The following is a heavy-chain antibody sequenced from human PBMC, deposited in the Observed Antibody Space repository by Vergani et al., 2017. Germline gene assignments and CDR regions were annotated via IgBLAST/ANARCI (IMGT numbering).Heavy chain of an antibody. D-gene: IGHD3-9*01. V-gene: IGHV4-39*01. CDR2: IYHSEGA. CDR1: GGSITSSSYY. J-gene: IGHJ4*02. Sequence: QLHLQESGPGLVKPSETLSLTCTVSGGSITSSSYYLGWIRHPPGKGLEWIGNIYHSEGAYSNPALKGGVNISVDTSKNQFSMEVTSVTAADTAIYFCARTESFSLRYFHWALWGQGTLVTVSS. CDR3: ARTESFSLRYFHWAL.